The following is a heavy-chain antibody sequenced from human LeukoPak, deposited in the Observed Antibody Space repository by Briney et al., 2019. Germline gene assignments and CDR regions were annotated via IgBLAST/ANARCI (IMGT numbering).Heavy chain of an antibody. Sequence: PGGSLRLSCAASGFTFSSYWMSWVRQAPGKGPEWVSAISGSGGSTYYADSVKGRFTISRDNSKNTLYLQMNSLRAEDTAVYYCAKGDIVVVPAASRDDYFDYWGQGTLVTVSS. CDR2: ISGSGGST. CDR3: AKGDIVVVPAASRDDYFDY. D-gene: IGHD2-2*01. V-gene: IGHV3-23*01. CDR1: GFTFSSYW. J-gene: IGHJ4*02.